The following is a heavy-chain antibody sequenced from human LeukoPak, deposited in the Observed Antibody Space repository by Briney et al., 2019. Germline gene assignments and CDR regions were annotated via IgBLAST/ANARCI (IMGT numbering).Heavy chain of an antibody. V-gene: IGHV3-48*03. Sequence: GSLRPSCAASGFTFSRYEMNWVRQAPGKGLEWVSYISRSGDTIYFADSVKGRFTISRDNAKNSLYLQMSSLRAEDTAVYYCARDYASDYWGQGTLVTVSS. CDR2: ISRSGDTI. D-gene: IGHD3-10*01. CDR3: ARDYASDY. CDR1: GFTFSRYE. J-gene: IGHJ4*02.